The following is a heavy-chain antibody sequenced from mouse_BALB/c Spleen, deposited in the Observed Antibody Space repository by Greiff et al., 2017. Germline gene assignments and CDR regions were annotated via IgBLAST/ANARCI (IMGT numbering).Heavy chain of an antibody. CDR1: GYTFTSYW. CDR3: ARGGYRYDDDY. V-gene: IGHV1S81*02. CDR2: INPSNGRT. J-gene: IGHJ2*01. D-gene: IGHD2-14*01. Sequence: QVQLQQPGAELVKPGASVKLSCKASGYTFTSYWMHWVNQRPGQGLEWIGEINPSNGRTNYNEKFKSKATLTVDKSSSTAYMQLSSLTSEDSAVYDCARGGYRYDDDYWGQGTTLTVSS.